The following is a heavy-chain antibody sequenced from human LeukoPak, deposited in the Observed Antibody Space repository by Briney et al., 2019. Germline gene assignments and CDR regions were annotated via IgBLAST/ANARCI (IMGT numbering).Heavy chain of an antibody. D-gene: IGHD3-16*01. CDR1: RGTFTSYA. J-gene: IGHJ6*03. CDR3: ARAGRDSNYEFDHHMDV. CDR2: GIPNFRRT. Sequence: SVKVSCKASRGTFTSYAMNWVRQAPGQGLEYLGGGIPNFRRTKYAQKFEGRVTITTDETTAYMELRSLTSEDTAVYYCARAGRDSNYEFDHHMDVWGKGTTVTVSS. V-gene: IGHV1-69*05.